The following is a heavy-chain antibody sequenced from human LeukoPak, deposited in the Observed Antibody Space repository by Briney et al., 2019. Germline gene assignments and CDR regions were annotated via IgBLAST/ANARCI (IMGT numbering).Heavy chain of an antibody. J-gene: IGHJ4*02. CDR1: GGAISSFY. D-gene: IGHD3-22*01. V-gene: IGHV4-59*01. Sequence: SETLSLACTVSGGAISSFYWSWIRQPPGKGLEWIGYIYYSGGTKYNPSLMSRVTISVDRAQNQFSLSLSSVTAVDTAVYYCARDGLYDSNGYYMDSWGQGTLVIVSS. CDR3: ARDGLYDSNGYYMDS. CDR2: IYYSGGT.